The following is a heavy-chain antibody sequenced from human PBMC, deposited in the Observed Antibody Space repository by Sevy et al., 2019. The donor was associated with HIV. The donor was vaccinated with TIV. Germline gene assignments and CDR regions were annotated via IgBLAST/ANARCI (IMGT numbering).Heavy chain of an antibody. CDR2: ISSSSSTI. D-gene: IGHD4-17*01. Sequence: GGSLRLSCAASGFTFSNYAMHWVRQAPGKGLEWVSYISSSSSTIYYADSVKGRFTISRDNAKNSLYLQMNSLRDEDTAVYYCARSIYSYGDYSNWYFDLWGRGTLVTVSS. J-gene: IGHJ2*01. CDR3: ARSIYSYGDYSNWYFDL. V-gene: IGHV3-48*02. CDR1: GFTFSNYA.